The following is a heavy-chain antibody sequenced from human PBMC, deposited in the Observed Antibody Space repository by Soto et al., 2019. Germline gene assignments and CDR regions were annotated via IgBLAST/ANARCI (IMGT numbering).Heavy chain of an antibody. CDR3: AGEPPAYCSGGSCYGFFDY. V-gene: IGHV3-23*01. D-gene: IGHD2-15*01. Sequence: EVQLLESGGGLVQPGGSLRLSCAASGFTFSSYAMSWVRQAPGKGLEWVSAISGSGGSTYYADSVKGRFTISRDNSKNTLYLQMNSLRAEDTAVYYCAGEPPAYCSGGSCYGFFDYWGQGTLVTVSS. J-gene: IGHJ4*02. CDR2: ISGSGGST. CDR1: GFTFSSYA.